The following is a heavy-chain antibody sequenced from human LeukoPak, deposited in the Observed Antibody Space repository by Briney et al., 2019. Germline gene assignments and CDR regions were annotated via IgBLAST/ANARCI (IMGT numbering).Heavy chain of an antibody. V-gene: IGHV3-7*05. D-gene: IGHD1-1*01. CDR3: ARWNDGWEFDD. Sequence: GPLRLSCAASGFTFSSSWMTWFRQAPGKGLEWVAHIKEDGTEEYYVDSVKGRFTISRDNAKNSLYLQMNSLRAEDTAMYYFARWNDGWEFDDWGQGTLVSVSS. CDR1: GFTFSSSW. CDR2: IKEDGTEE. J-gene: IGHJ4*02.